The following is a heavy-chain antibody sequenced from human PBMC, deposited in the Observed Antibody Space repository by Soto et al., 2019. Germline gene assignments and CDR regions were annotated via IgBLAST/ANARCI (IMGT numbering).Heavy chain of an antibody. CDR1: GYTFTRNG. D-gene: IGHD3-22*01. CDR2: ISPKSGSK. J-gene: IGHJ6*02. V-gene: IGHV1-18*01. Sequence: GPSVKVSCKTSGYTFTRNGISWVRQAPGQGLEWMGWISPKSGSKKYAQKFQGRVIMTTDTSTSTAYMELRSLRCDDTAVYYCVKDRDSNSWPSRDVWGPGTTVTVSS. CDR3: VKDRDSNSWPSRDV.